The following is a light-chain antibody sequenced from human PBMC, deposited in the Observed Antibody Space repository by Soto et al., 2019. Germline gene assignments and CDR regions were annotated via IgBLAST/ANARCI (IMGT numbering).Light chain of an antibody. CDR3: CAYAGSSTFL. CDR1: TSDVGSYKF. Sequence: QSALTQPASVSGSPGQSITISCTGTTSDVGSYKFVSWYQHLPGKAPKLVIFEGSERPSGISDRFSGSKSGNTASLTISGLQAEDEADYYRCAYAGSSTFLFGGGTQLTVL. J-gene: IGLJ2*01. CDR2: EGS. V-gene: IGLV2-23*03.